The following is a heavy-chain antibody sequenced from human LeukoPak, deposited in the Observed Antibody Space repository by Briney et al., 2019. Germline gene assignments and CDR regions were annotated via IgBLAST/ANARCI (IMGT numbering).Heavy chain of an antibody. CDR2: IYSGGST. D-gene: IGHD6-19*01. CDR1: GFTFSSYA. V-gene: IGHV3-NL1*01. J-gene: IGHJ3*02. Sequence: GGSLRLSCAASGFTFSSYAMHWVRQAPGKGLEWVSVIYSGGSTYYADSVKGRFTISRDNSENTLYLQMNSLRAEDTAVYYCARDQIAVAGTYAFDIWGQGTMVTVSS. CDR3: ARDQIAVAGTYAFDI.